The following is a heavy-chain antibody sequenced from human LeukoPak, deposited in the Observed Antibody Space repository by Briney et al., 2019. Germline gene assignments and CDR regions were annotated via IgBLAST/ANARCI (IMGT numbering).Heavy chain of an antibody. J-gene: IGHJ4*02. CDR1: GLTFGSYT. V-gene: IGHV3-23*01. Sequence: GGSLRLSCTASGLTFGSYTMSWVRQAPGKGLEWVSGITATGSRTYYADSVKGRFTISRDSSKNTLYLQLNSLRAEDTAVYFCARGGFFDYWGQGTLVTVSS. D-gene: IGHD3-16*01. CDR3: ARGGFFDY. CDR2: ITATGSRT.